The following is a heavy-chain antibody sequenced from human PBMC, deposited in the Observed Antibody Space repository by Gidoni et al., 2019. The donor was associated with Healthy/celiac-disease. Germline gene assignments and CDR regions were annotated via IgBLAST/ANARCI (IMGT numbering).Heavy chain of an antibody. Sequence: QLQLQESGPGLVKPSETLSLTCTVSGGSISSSSYYWGWIRQPPGKGLEWIGSIYYSGSTYYNPSLKSRVTISVDTSKNQFSLKLSSVTAADTAVYYCARLFSGYTYYFDYWGQGTLVTVSS. J-gene: IGHJ4*02. CDR2: IYYSGST. V-gene: IGHV4-39*01. CDR3: ARLFSGYTYYFDY. D-gene: IGHD3-22*01. CDR1: GGSISSSSYY.